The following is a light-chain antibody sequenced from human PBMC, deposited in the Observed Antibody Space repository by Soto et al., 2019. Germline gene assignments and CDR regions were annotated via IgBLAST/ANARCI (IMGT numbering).Light chain of an antibody. Sequence: SYELTQPPSVSVSPGQTATIPCSGDKLGDKYVCWYQQKTGQSPVLIIYQDNKRPSGIPERFSGSTSGDTATLTISVTQAMDEGDYFCQAWDISTIFGGGTKLTVL. J-gene: IGLJ2*01. CDR3: QAWDISTI. V-gene: IGLV3-1*01. CDR2: QDN. CDR1: KLGDKY.